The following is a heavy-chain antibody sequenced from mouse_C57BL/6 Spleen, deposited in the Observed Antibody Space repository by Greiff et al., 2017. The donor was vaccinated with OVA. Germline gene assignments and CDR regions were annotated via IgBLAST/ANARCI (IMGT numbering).Heavy chain of an antibody. CDR2: IDPEDGET. Sequence: EVKLVESGAELVKPGASVKLSCTASGFNIKDYYMHWVKQRTEQGLEWIGRIDPEDGETKYAPKFQGKATITADTSSNTAYLQLSSLTSEDTAVYYCALLYGNNAMDYWGQGTSVTVSS. CDR3: ALLYGNNAMDY. CDR1: GFNIKDYY. V-gene: IGHV14-2*01. D-gene: IGHD2-1*01. J-gene: IGHJ4*01.